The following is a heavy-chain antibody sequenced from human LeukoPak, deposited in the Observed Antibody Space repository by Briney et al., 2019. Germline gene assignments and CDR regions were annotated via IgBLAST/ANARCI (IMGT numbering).Heavy chain of an antibody. Sequence: GGSLRLSCAATGFTFSNYAIHWGRQAPGKGLEWVAFISDDGSRQHYADSVKGRFTISRDNSKNTLNLQMNSLRAEDTAVYYCVKDRTGTYTLDYWGQGTLVPSPQ. V-gene: IGHV3-30-3*01. D-gene: IGHD3-10*01. J-gene: IGHJ4*02. CDR3: VKDRTGTYTLDY. CDR2: ISDDGSRQ. CDR1: GFTFSNYA.